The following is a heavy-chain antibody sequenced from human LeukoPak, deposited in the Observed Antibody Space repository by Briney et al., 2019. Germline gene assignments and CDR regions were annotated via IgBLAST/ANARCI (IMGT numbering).Heavy chain of an antibody. V-gene: IGHV1-69*05. CDR1: GGTFSSCA. CDR2: TTPIFGTA. Sequence: SVKVSCKASGGTFSSCAISWVRQAPGQGREWMGGTTPIFGTANYAQKFQGRVTITTDESTSTDYMELSSLRSEDTAVYYCARGDGDYPDYYYYYMDVWGKGTTVTVSS. CDR3: ARGDGDYPDYYYYYMDV. J-gene: IGHJ6*03. D-gene: IGHD4-17*01.